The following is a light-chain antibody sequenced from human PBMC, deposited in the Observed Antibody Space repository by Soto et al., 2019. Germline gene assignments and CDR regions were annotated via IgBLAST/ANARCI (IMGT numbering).Light chain of an antibody. Sequence: VVMTHSPLSLPVTLGQPASISCRSSQSLVYSDGDTYLNWFQQRPGQSPRRDSGVPDRFSGSGSVTNFTLKIRRVEAEDVGVYYCMQGTPRSRVPGYTFGQGTKMEIK. V-gene: IGKV2-30*01. CDR1: QSLVYSDGDTY. J-gene: IGKJ2*01. CDR3: MQGTPRSRVPGYT.